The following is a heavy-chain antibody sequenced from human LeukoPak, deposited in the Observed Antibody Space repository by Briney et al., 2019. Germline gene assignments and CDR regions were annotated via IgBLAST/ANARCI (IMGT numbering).Heavy chain of an antibody. V-gene: IGHV1-18*01. CDR3: ARDVWFGESHRVLDY. D-gene: IGHD3-10*01. CDR2: ISAYNGNT. J-gene: IGHJ4*02. Sequence: ASVKVSCKASGYTFTSYGISWVRQAPGQGLEWMGWISAYNGNTNYAQKLQGRVTMTTDTSTSTAYMELRSLRSDDTAVYYCARDVWFGESHRVLDYWGQGTLVTVSS. CDR1: GYTFTSYG.